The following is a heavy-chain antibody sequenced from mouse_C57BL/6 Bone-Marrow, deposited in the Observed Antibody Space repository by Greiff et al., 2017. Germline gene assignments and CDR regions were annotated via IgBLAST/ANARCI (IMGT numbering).Heavy chain of an antibody. CDR3: TRGRVYGDYFDY. Sequence: VKLQQSGAELVRPGASVTLSCKASGYTFTDYEMHWVKQTPVHGLEWIGAIDPETGGTAYNQKFKGKAILTADKSSNTAYMELRSLTSEDSAVPYCTRGRVYGDYFDYWGQGTTLTVSS. CDR2: IDPETGGT. J-gene: IGHJ2*01. V-gene: IGHV1-15*01. D-gene: IGHD1-1*02. CDR1: GYTFTDYE.